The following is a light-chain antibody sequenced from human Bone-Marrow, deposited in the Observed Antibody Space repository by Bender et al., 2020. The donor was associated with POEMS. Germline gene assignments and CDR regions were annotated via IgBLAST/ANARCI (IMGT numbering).Light chain of an antibody. CDR3: SVWDDSLSGWV. CDR2: YDD. CDR1: TSNIGNHG. J-gene: IGLJ3*02. V-gene: IGLV1-36*01. Sequence: QSVLTQSPSASATPGQRVTISCSGSTSNIGNHGVNWYQQLPGEAPKLLIYYDDLLTSGVSDRFSGSKSGTSASLAISGLQSEDEALYYCSVWDDSLSGWVFGGGTKLTVL.